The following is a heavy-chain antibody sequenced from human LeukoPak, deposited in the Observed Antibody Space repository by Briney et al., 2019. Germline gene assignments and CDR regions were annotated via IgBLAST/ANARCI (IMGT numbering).Heavy chain of an antibody. CDR3: ARGYCSGGTCPSFLDY. Sequence: GGSLRLSCAASGFTVSSNYMSWVRQAPGKGLEWVSVIYSGGSTYYADSVKGRFTISRDNAKNSLYLQMNTLRAEDTAVYYCARGYCSGGTCPSFLDYWGQGTLVTVSS. V-gene: IGHV3-53*01. D-gene: IGHD2-15*01. CDR1: GFTVSSNY. CDR2: IYSGGST. J-gene: IGHJ4*02.